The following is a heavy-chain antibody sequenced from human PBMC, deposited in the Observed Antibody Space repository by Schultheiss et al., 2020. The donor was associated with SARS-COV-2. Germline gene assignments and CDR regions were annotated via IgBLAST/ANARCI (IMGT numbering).Heavy chain of an antibody. V-gene: IGHV3-11*01. CDR3: ARVPGLWITPGYGMDV. Sequence: GESLKISCAASGFTFSDYYMSWIRQAPGKGLEWVSYISSSSSTIYYADSVKGRVTISRDNAKNSLYLQMNSLRAEDTALYHCARVPGLWITPGYGMDVWGQGTTVTVSS. D-gene: IGHD3-3*01. CDR2: ISSSSSTI. CDR1: GFTFSDYY. J-gene: IGHJ6*02.